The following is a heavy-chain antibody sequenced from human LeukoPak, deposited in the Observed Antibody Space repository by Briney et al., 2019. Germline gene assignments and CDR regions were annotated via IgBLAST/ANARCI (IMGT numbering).Heavy chain of an antibody. J-gene: IGHJ4*02. CDR3: TWMATVVTVDI. Sequence: GGSLRLSCAVSGLSFRDAWLCWVRQAPGKGLEWIGRTIGGDGPADYAAPVKGRFTISGDYSKDTMYLHMNSQKTEDTAVYYCTWMATVVTVDIWGQGTLVTVSS. CDR1: GLSFRDAW. D-gene: IGHD4-23*01. CDR2: TIGGDGPA. V-gene: IGHV3-15*01.